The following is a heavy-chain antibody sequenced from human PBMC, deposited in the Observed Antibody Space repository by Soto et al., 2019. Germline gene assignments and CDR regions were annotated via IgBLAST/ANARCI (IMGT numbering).Heavy chain of an antibody. D-gene: IGHD4-17*01. CDR3: ARHTMTTVTTFDC. CDR1: GGSISGLTYN. V-gene: IGHV4-39*01. Sequence: QLQLQESGPGLVKPSETLSLTCTVSGGSISGLTYNWGWIRQPPGQGLQWIGSIYYSGSPYYNPSLKVRVTLSVDTTKNQFSLRLTSVTPADTAVYYCARHTMTTVTTFDCWGQGALVTVSS. J-gene: IGHJ4*02. CDR2: IYYSGSP.